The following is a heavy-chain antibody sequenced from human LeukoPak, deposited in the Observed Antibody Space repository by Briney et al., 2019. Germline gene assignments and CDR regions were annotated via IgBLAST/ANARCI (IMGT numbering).Heavy chain of an antibody. J-gene: IGHJ4*02. CDR3: ARVSPPWYCSGGSCSNYFDY. CDR2: ISAYNGNT. Sequence: ASVKVSCKASGYTFTSYGISWLRQAPGQGLEWMGWISAYNGNTNYAQKLQGRVTMTTDPSTSTAYMELRSLRSDDTAVYYCARVSPPWYCSGGSCSNYFDYRGQGTLVTVSS. D-gene: IGHD2-15*01. V-gene: IGHV1-18*01. CDR1: GYTFTSYG.